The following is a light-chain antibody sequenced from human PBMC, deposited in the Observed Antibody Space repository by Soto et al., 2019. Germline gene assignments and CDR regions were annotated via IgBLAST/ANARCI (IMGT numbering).Light chain of an antibody. V-gene: IGKV1-39*01. CDR3: LQSSSGPYT. CDR1: QRISTY. Sequence: DIQMTQSPDSLSASVGDRVTITCRASQRISTYLHWYQQKPGKAPKLLVHSVSNLQSGVPSRLTGSGSGTDFTLTISSLQPEDFATYFCLQSSSGPYTYGQ. CDR2: SVS. J-gene: IGKJ2*01.